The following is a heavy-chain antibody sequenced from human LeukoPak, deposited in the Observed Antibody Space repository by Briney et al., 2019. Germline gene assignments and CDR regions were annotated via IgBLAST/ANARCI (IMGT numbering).Heavy chain of an antibody. J-gene: IGHJ3*02. Sequence: PSETLSLTCTVSSGSVSSSSYYWGWIRQPPGKGLEWIGRMYYSGSTYYNPSLKSRVTISIDTSKNQSSLKLSSVTAADTALYFCARFTPDSGSATAFDIWGQGTMVTVSS. CDR2: MYYSGST. D-gene: IGHD1-26*01. CDR3: ARFTPDSGSATAFDI. V-gene: IGHV4-39*01. CDR1: SGSVSSSSYY.